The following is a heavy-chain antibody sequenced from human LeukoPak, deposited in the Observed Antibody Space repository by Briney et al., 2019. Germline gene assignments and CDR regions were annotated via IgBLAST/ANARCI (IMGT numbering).Heavy chain of an antibody. Sequence: PGGSLRLSCAASGFTFSSSGMHWVRQAPGKGLEWVAVVSYDGRNKYYPDSVKGRFTISRDNSKNTLYMQMNSLRAEDTAVYYCAKDYGYYSSYYYGMDVWGQGTTVTVSS. CDR1: GFTFSSSG. CDR3: AKDYGYYSSYYYGMDV. CDR2: VSYDGRNK. J-gene: IGHJ6*02. V-gene: IGHV3-30*18. D-gene: IGHD4-11*01.